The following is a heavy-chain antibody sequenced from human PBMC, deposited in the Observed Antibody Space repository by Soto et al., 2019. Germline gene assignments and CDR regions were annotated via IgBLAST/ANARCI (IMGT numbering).Heavy chain of an antibody. V-gene: IGHV3-53*04. CDR2: IYSGGDT. J-gene: IGHJ4*01. D-gene: IGHD2-21*01. CDR3: ARAANYCAYYFDS. Sequence: EVQLVESGGGLVQPGGSLRLSCAASGFTVSDNYLTWVRQAPGKGLEWVSIIYSGGDTYYADSVKGRFSISRHNSENTLDLQMDSLRAEDTAVYYCARAANYCAYYFDSWGHGTLVTVSS. CDR1: GFTVSDNY.